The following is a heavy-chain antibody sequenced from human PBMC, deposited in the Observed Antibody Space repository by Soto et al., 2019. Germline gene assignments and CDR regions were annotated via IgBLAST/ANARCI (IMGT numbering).Heavy chain of an antibody. Sequence: KLQGRVTMTTDTSTSTAYMELRSLTSDDTAVYYCARDRSRYYGMDVWGQGTTVTVSS. D-gene: IGHD1-20*01. CDR3: ARDRSRYYGMDV. J-gene: IGHJ6*02. V-gene: IGHV1-18*01.